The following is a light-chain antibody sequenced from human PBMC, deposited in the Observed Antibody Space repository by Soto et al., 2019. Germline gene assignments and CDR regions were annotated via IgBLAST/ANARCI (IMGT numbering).Light chain of an antibody. CDR3: QQYETYSPTT. J-gene: IGKJ1*01. CDR1: QNINGW. Sequence: DIQMTQSPSTLSAYVGDRVVITCRASQNINGWLAWHQQRPGTAPKLLIRDSSTLQSGVPSRLSGSGSGTEFTLTISSLQPDDFATYYCQQYETYSPTTFGPGTKVDIK. CDR2: DSS. V-gene: IGKV1-5*01.